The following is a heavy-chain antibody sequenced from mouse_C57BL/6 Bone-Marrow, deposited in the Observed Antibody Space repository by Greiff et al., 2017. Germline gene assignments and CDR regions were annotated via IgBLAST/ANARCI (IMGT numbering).Heavy chain of an antibody. CDR3: AREGYSNYPHYYAMDY. V-gene: IGHV1-69*01. Sequence: QVQLQQPGAELVMPGASVKLSCKASGYTFTSYWMHWVKQRPGQGLEWIGEIDPSDSYTNYNQKFKGKSTLTVDKSSSTAYMQLSSLTSEDSAVYYCAREGYSNYPHYYAMDYWGQGTSVTVSS. J-gene: IGHJ4*01. D-gene: IGHD2-5*01. CDR1: GYTFTSYW. CDR2: IDPSDSYT.